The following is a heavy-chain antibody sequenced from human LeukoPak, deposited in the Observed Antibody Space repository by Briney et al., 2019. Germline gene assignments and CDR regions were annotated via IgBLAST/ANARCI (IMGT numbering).Heavy chain of an antibody. Sequence: SETLSLTCAVYGGSFSGYYWSWIRQPPGKGLEWIGETNHSGFTNYNPSLKSRVTISVDTSKNHFSLKLSSVTAADTAVYYCARDSSGYPPLNWFDPCGQGTLVTVSS. J-gene: IGHJ5*02. CDR3: ARDSSGYPPLNWFDP. CDR2: TNHSGFT. CDR1: GGSFSGYY. D-gene: IGHD3-22*01. V-gene: IGHV4-34*01.